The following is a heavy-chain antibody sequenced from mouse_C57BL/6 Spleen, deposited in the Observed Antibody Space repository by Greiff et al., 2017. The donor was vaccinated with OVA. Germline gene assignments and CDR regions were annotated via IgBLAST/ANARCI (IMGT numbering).Heavy chain of an antibody. D-gene: IGHD2-1*01. V-gene: IGHV1-64*01. Sequence: VQLQQPGAELVKPGASVTLSCKASGYTFTSYWMHWVKQRPGQGLEWIGMIHPNSGSTNYNEKFKSKATLTVDKSSSTAYMQLSSLTSEDSAVYYCARFDYGNYVDAMDYWGQGTSVTVSS. J-gene: IGHJ4*01. CDR2: IHPNSGST. CDR3: ARFDYGNYVDAMDY. CDR1: GYTFTSYW.